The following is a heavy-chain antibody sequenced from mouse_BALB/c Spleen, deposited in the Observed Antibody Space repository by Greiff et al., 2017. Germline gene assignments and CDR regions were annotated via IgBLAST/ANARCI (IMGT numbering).Heavy chain of an antibody. J-gene: IGHJ4*01. CDR2: ISSGGST. D-gene: IGHD2-14*01. Sequence: EVQVVESGGGLVKPGGSLKLSCAASGFTFSSYAMSWVRQTPEKRLEWVASISSGGSTYYPDSVKGRFTISRDNARNILYLQMSSLRSEDTAMYYCARDRYGYAMDYWGQGTSVTVSS. V-gene: IGHV5-6-5*01. CDR3: ARDRYGYAMDY. CDR1: GFTFSSYA.